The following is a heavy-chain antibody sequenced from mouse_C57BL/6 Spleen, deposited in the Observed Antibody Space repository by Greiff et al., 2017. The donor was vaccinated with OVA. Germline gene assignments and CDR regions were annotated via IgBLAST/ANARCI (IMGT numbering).Heavy chain of an antibody. Sequence: QVQLQQSGAELVRPGTSVKVSCKASGYAFTNYLIEWVKQRPGQGLEWIGVINPGSGGTNYNEKFKGKAALTADKSSSTAYMQLSSLTSEDSAVYFCALTVVGRVYYAMDYWGQGASVTVSS. CDR2: INPGSGGT. V-gene: IGHV1-54*01. CDR3: ALTVVGRVYYAMDY. CDR1: GYAFTNYL. D-gene: IGHD1-1*01. J-gene: IGHJ4*01.